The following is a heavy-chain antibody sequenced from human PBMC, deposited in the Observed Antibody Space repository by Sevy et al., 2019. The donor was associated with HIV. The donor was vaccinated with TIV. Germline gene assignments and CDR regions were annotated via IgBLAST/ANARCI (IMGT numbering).Heavy chain of an antibody. CDR1: GFTFSSYW. Sequence: GGSLRLSCAASGFTFSSYWMSWVRQAPGKGLEWVANIKQDGSEKYYVDSVKGRFTISRDNAKTSLYLQMNSLRAEDTAVYYCARDPYGSGSHFDYWGQGTLVTVSS. CDR2: IKQDGSEK. J-gene: IGHJ4*02. V-gene: IGHV3-7*01. CDR3: ARDPYGSGSHFDY. D-gene: IGHD3-10*01.